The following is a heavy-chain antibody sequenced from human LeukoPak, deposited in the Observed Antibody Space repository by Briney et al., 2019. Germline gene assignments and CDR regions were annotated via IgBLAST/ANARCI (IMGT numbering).Heavy chain of an antibody. CDR3: AKNSGSGWYNHFDY. V-gene: IGHV3-53*01. J-gene: IGHJ4*02. CDR2: IYSGGST. Sequence: PGGSLRLSCAASGFTVSSNYMSWVRQAPGKGLEWVSVIYSGGSTYYTDSVKGRFTISRDNSKNTLYLQMNSLRAEDTAVYYCAKNSGSGWYNHFDYWGQGTLVTVSS. D-gene: IGHD6-19*01. CDR1: GFTVSSNY.